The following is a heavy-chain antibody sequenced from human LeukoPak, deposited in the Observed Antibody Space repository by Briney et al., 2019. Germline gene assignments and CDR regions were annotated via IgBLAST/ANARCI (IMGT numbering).Heavy chain of an antibody. CDR2: VYTSGST. CDR3: ARDTVTTLFDY. CDR1: GGSISSYY. V-gene: IGHV4-4*08. J-gene: IGHJ4*02. D-gene: IGHD4-17*01. Sequence: ASETLSLTCTVSGGSISSYYYSWIRQPPGKGLEWIGYVYTSGSTNYNPSLRSRVTISIDTSQNQFSLKLSSVTAADTAVYYCARDTVTTLFDYWGQGTLVTVSS.